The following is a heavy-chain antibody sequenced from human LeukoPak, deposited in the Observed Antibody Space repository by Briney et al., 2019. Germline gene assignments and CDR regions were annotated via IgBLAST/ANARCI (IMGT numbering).Heavy chain of an antibody. Sequence: PGGSLRLSCVAPGLIFSNYWMGWVRQAPGKGLEWVASINQDASEKYYVDSVKGRFTISRDNAKNSLYLHMNSLRVEDTAVYYCARASSGRYFAFIDYWGQGSLVTVSS. V-gene: IGHV3-7*01. D-gene: IGHD1-26*01. J-gene: IGHJ4*02. CDR2: INQDASEK. CDR3: ARASSGRYFAFIDY. CDR1: GLIFSNYW.